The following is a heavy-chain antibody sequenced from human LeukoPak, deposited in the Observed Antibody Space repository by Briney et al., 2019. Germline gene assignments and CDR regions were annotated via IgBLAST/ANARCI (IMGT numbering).Heavy chain of an antibody. J-gene: IGHJ4*02. V-gene: IGHV3-30*02. CDR2: IRYDGSNK. CDR1: GFTFSSYG. Sequence: GGSLRLSCAASGFTFSSYGMHWVHQAPGKGLEWVAFIRYDGSNKYYADSVKGRFTISRDNSKNALYLQMNSLRAEDTAVYYCAKDNLSPWYFDYWGQGTLVTVSS. D-gene: IGHD2/OR15-2a*01. CDR3: AKDNLSPWYFDY.